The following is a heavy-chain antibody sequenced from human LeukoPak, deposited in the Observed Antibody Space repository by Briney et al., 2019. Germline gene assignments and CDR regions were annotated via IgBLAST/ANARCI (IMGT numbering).Heavy chain of an antibody. CDR2: INHSGST. CDR3: ARHGQQLVPTSWFDP. J-gene: IGHJ5*02. Sequence: ASETLSLTCAVYGGSFSGYYWSWIRQPPGKGLEWIGEINHSGSTNYNPSLKSRVTISVDTSKNQFSLKLSSVTAADMAVYYCARHGQQLVPTSWFDPWGQGTLVTVSS. D-gene: IGHD6-13*01. V-gene: IGHV4-34*01. CDR1: GGSFSGYY.